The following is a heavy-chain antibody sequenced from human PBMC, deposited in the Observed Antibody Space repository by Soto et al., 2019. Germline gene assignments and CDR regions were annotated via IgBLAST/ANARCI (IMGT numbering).Heavy chain of an antibody. D-gene: IGHD2-15*01. V-gene: IGHV3-21*01. CDR3: ARDRGYDAHDYYYNAMDV. CDR1: GFTFRTYT. J-gene: IGHJ6*02. CDR2: IRGFSPYT. Sequence: GSLRLSCISSGFTFRTYTMNWVRQAPGKGLEWVSGIRGFSPYTFYAESVKGRFTISRDNAKNSLYLQMNSLRAEDTAVYYCARDRGYDAHDYYYNAMDVWGQGTTVTVS.